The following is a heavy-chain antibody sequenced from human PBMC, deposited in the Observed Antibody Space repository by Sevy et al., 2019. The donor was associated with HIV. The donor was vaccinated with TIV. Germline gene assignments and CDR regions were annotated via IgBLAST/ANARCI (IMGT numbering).Heavy chain of an antibody. J-gene: IGHJ6*02. CDR3: AKDYESYNYAMDV. V-gene: IGHV3-43*01. Sequence: GGSLRLSCAASGFTFDEYTMNWVRQAPGKSLEWVSLITWDGSNTYYADSVKGRFTISRDNSRNSLYLHMSSLRTEDTALYFCAKDYESYNYAMDVWGRGTTVTVSS. CDR1: GFTFDEYT. CDR2: ITWDGSNT. D-gene: IGHD2-2*02.